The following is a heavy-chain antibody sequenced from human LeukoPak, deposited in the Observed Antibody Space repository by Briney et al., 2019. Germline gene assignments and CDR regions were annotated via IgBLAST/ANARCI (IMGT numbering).Heavy chain of an antibody. CDR1: GGSISGSY. Sequence: SETLSHTCTVSGGSISGSYWSWIRQPPGKGLEWIGYIYYSGTTNYNPSLKSRVTISVDTSKNQFSLKLSSVTAADTAVYYCARLPTDSSSDHYWGQGTLVTVSS. V-gene: IGHV4-59*08. J-gene: IGHJ4*02. D-gene: IGHD6-6*01. CDR2: IYYSGTT. CDR3: ARLPTDSSSDHY.